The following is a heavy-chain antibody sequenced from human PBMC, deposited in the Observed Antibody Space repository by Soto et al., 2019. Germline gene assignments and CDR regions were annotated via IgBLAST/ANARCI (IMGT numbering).Heavy chain of an antibody. CDR3: ARRYEYYHMDV. D-gene: IGHD2-15*01. CDR2: IYYSGTT. V-gene: IGHV4-39*01. J-gene: IGHJ6*03. CDR1: GGSISSSSYY. Sequence: SETLSLTCTVSGGSISSSSYYWGWIRQPPGKGLEWIGSIYYSGTTHYNPSLKSRVTISVDTSKNQFSLKLSSVTAADTAMYYCARRYEYYHMDVWGKGTTVTVSS.